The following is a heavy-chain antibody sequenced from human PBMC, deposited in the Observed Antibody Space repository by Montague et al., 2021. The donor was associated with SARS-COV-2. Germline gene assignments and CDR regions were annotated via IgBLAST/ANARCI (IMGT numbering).Heavy chain of an antibody. D-gene: IGHD3-10*01. CDR2: INHVGIT. CDR3: ARLRDGVVPSPILGVGPYYSYDYIDV. CDR1: GGSFSGYR. V-gene: IGHV4-34*01. Sequence: SETLSLTCAVYGGSFSGYRWNWIRQPPGKGLEWIGEINHVGITNYNPSLKSRLTISADTSKNQFSLTLTSVAAGATAVYYCARLRDGVVPSPILGVGPYYSYDYIDVWGKGTTVTVSS. J-gene: IGHJ6*03.